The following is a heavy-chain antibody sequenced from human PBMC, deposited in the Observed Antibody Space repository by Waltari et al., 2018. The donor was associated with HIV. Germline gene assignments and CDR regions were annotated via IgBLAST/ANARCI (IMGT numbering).Heavy chain of an antibody. D-gene: IGHD6-6*01. J-gene: IGHJ6*02. Sequence: EVQLVESGGGLVQPGGSLSLSCAASGFTFRSYWISWVRQAPGKGLEWVANIKQDGSDKYYVDSVKGRFIISRDNAENSLYLQMNSLRAEDTAVYYCARDPRPMDVWGQGTTVTVSS. CDR1: GFTFRSYW. V-gene: IGHV3-7*01. CDR3: ARDPRPMDV. CDR2: IKQDGSDK.